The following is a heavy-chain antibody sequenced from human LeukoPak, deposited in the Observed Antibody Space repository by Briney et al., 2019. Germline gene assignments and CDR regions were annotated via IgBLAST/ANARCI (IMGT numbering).Heavy chain of an antibody. Sequence: GGSLRLSCAASGFTFNSYWMHWVRQAPGKGLEWVSSISTSSNYIYYADSVKGRFTISRDNAKNSLYLQMNSLRVEDTDVYYCASDVGASAPDAFDIWGQGTMVTVSS. V-gene: IGHV3-21*01. CDR1: GFTFNSYW. CDR3: ASDVGASAPDAFDI. J-gene: IGHJ3*02. D-gene: IGHD1-26*01. CDR2: ISTSSNYI.